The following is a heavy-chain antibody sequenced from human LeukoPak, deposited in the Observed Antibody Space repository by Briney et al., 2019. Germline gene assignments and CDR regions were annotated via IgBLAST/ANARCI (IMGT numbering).Heavy chain of an antibody. J-gene: IGHJ4*02. Sequence: SETLSLTCAVYGGSFSGYYWSWIRQPPGKGLEWIGEINHSGSTNYNPSLKSRVTISVDTSKNQFSLKLSSVTAADTAVYYCARVYSSGWVDYFDYWGQGTLVTVSS. CDR2: INHSGST. D-gene: IGHD6-19*01. CDR1: GGSFSGYY. V-gene: IGHV4-34*01. CDR3: ARVYSSGWVDYFDY.